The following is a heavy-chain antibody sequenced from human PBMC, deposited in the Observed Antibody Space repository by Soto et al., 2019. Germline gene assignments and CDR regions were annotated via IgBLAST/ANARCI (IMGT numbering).Heavy chain of an antibody. J-gene: IGHJ4*02. CDR3: AKGPEQLVHGVFDY. V-gene: IGHV3-23*01. CDR1: GFTLSSCV. Sequence: GGSLRLSCAASGFTLSSCVMSWARQAPGKGLEWVSGIDVGGGGTYYADSVKGRFTISRDNAKNTLYLQMNSLGADDTAVYYCAKGPEQLVHGVFDYWGQGTLVTVSS. D-gene: IGHD6-6*01. CDR2: IDVGGGGT.